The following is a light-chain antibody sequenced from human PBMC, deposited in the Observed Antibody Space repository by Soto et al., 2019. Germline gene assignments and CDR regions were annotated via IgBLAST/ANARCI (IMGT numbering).Light chain of an antibody. CDR3: QQRSNWPPLT. Sequence: EIVLTQSPATLSLSPGERATLSCRASQSVNSYLAWYQHKPGQAPRLLIYGASNRATGIPARFSGSESGTDFTLTISSLEPEDFAVYYCQQRSNWPPLTFGQGTRLEIK. J-gene: IGKJ5*01. CDR2: GAS. V-gene: IGKV3-11*01. CDR1: QSVNSY.